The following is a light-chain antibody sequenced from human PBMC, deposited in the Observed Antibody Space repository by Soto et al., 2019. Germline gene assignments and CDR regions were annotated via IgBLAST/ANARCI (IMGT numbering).Light chain of an antibody. CDR2: DAS. Sequence: EIVLTQSPATLSLSPGERATLSCRASQSVSSYLAWYQQKPGQAPRLLIYDASNRATGIPARFSGSGSGTDFTLTISILEPEDFAVYYCLQRSNWPPYPFGQGTKLEIK. V-gene: IGKV3-11*01. CDR1: QSVSSY. CDR3: LQRSNWPPYP. J-gene: IGKJ2*01.